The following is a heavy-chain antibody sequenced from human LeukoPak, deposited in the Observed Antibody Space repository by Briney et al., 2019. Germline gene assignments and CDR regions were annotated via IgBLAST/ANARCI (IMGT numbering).Heavy chain of an antibody. J-gene: IGHJ6*04. Sequence: GGSLRLSCAASGFTFSDYNMRWIRQTLGEGLEWVSSISRSGSAKYYADSVKGRFTISRDNAKNSLYLQMNSLRAEDTAVYYCAELGITMIGGVWGKGTTVTISS. CDR2: ISRSGSAK. CDR1: GFTFSDYN. D-gene: IGHD3-10*02. CDR3: AELGITMIGGV. V-gene: IGHV3-11*04.